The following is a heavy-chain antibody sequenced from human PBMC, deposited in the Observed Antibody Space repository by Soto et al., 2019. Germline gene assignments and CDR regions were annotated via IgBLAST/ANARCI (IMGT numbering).Heavy chain of an antibody. CDR3: ARHSSIAVAGTLDPYFDY. CDR1: GGSISSYY. D-gene: IGHD6-19*01. J-gene: IGHJ4*02. Sequence: SETLSLTCTVSGGSISSYYWSWIRQPPGKGLEWIGYIYYSGSTNYNPSLKSRVTISVDTSKNQFSLKLSSVTAADTAVYYCARHSSIAVAGTLDPYFDYWGQGTLVTVSS. V-gene: IGHV4-59*08. CDR2: IYYSGST.